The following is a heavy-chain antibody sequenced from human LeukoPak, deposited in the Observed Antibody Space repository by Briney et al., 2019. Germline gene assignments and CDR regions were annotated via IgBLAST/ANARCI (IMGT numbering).Heavy chain of an antibody. Sequence: GRSLRLSCAASGFTFSSYAMHWVRQAPGKGLEWVAVISYDGSNKYYADSVKGRFTISRDNSKNTLYLQMNSLRAEDTAVYYCAKDPAIVGATTGGYWGQGTLVTVSS. J-gene: IGHJ4*02. CDR2: ISYDGSNK. CDR1: GFTFSSYA. CDR3: AKDPAIVGATTGGY. V-gene: IGHV3-30-3*01. D-gene: IGHD1-26*01.